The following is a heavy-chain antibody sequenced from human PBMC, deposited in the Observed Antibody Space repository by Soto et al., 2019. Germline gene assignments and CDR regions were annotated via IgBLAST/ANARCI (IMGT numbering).Heavy chain of an antibody. CDR3: ARHPSNFWFDP. CDR2: IYYSGST. CDR1: WGSISSRSYF. D-gene: IGHD4-4*01. J-gene: IGHJ5*02. Sequence: LETLSLTCTVSWGSISSRSYFWGWIRQPPGKGLEWIGSIYYSGSTYYNPSLKSRVTVSVDTSKNQFSLKLSSVTAADTAVYYCARHPSNFWFDPWGQGTLVTVSS. V-gene: IGHV4-39*01.